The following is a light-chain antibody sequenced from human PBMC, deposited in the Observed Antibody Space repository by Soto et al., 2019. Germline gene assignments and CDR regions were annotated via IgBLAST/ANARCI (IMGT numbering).Light chain of an antibody. CDR1: QSVSSSS. CDR2: EAS. V-gene: IGKV3-20*01. CDR3: QQYRT. J-gene: IGKJ1*01. Sequence: EIVLTQSPGTLSLSPGERATLSCRASQSVSSSSLAWYQQNPGQAPSLLIYEASSRATGIPDRFSGSGSGTDFTLTISRLEPEDFAVYYCQQYRTFGQGTKVEIK.